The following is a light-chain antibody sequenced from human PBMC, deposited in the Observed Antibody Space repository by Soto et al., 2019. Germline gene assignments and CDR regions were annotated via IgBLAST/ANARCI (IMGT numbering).Light chain of an antibody. Sequence: QSALTQPPSASGSPGQSVTISCTGTSSDVGGYNYVSWYQQQPGKAPTLMIYEVSKRPSGVPDRFSGSKSGNTASLTVSGLQAEDEADYYCTSYAGSNNWVFGVGTKLTVL. V-gene: IGLV2-8*01. J-gene: IGLJ3*02. CDR1: SSDVGGYNY. CDR2: EVS. CDR3: TSYAGSNNWV.